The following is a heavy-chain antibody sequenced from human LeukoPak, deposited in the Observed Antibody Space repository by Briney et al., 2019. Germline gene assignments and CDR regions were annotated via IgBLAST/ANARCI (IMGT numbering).Heavy chain of an antibody. V-gene: IGHV4-34*01. CDR3: ARGPSSSWYRYYYYYMDV. J-gene: IGHJ6*03. Sequence: SETLSLTCAVYGGSFSGYYWSWIRQPPGKGLEWIGEINHSGSTNYNPSLKSRVTISVDTSKNLFSLKLSSVTAADTAVYYCARGPSSSWYRYYYYYMDVWGKGTTVTVSS. CDR2: INHSGST. D-gene: IGHD6-13*01. CDR1: GGSFSGYY.